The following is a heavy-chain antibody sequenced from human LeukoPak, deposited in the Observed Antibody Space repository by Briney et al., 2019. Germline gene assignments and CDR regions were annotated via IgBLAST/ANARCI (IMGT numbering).Heavy chain of an antibody. CDR2: IYYSGST. D-gene: IGHD5-12*01. CDR1: GGSISSSSYY. Sequence: PSETLSLTCTVSGGSISSSSYYWGWIRQPPGKGLEWIGSIYYSGSTYYNPSLKSRVTISVDTSKNQFSLKLSSVTAADAAVYYCARGKGYSGYDFGSAFDIWGQGTMVTVSS. J-gene: IGHJ3*02. CDR3: ARGKGYSGYDFGSAFDI. V-gene: IGHV4-39*07.